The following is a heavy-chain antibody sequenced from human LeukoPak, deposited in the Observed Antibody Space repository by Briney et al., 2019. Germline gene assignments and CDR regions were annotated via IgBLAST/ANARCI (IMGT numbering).Heavy chain of an antibody. CDR3: AREMKGNNDFLTGHYPSYHHGMDV. J-gene: IGHJ6*02. D-gene: IGHD3-9*01. CDR1: GGSINSYY. V-gene: IGHV4-4*07. CDR2: IYASGTT. Sequence: PSETLSLTCTVSGGSINSYYWSWIRQPAGKGLEWIGRIYASGTTKYNPSLKSRVDMSVDTSKSQFSLKLRSVTAADTAVYFCAREMKGNNDFLTGHYPSYHHGMDVWGQGTTVIVSS.